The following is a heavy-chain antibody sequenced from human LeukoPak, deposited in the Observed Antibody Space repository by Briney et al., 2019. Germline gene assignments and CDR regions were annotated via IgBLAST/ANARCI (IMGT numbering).Heavy chain of an antibody. J-gene: IGHJ5*02. CDR3: TRQDMVTSWFDP. CDR1: GSTFTSYW. Sequence: GESLQISCKGSGSTFTSYWSGWVRQVPGKGLEWMGIIYPGDTDTRYSPSFQGQVTISAEKSTSTAYLPWSRLQASNTAMYYCTRQDMVTSWFDPWGQGTLVTVSS. V-gene: IGHV5-51*01. CDR2: IYPGDTDT. D-gene: IGHD2-21*02.